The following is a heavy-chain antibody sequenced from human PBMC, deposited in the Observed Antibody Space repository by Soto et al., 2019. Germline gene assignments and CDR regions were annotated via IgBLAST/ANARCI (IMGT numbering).Heavy chain of an antibody. D-gene: IGHD5-18*01. J-gene: IGHJ6*02. Sequence: SETLSLTCAVYGGSFSGYYWSWIRQPPGKGLEWIGEVSHSGNTKYYPSLRSRVTLSVDSSKNQISLALTSVTAADTAVYYCARDPRGYTYGVGYYHSGMDVWGQGTTVTVSS. V-gene: IGHV4-34*01. CDR3: ARDPRGYTYGVGYYHSGMDV. CDR2: VSHSGNT. CDR1: GGSFSGYY.